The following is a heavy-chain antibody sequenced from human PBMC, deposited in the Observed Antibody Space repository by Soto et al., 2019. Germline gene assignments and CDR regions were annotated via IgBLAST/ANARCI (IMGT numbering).Heavy chain of an antibody. CDR3: ARDQKGTTYYYYGMDV. D-gene: IGHD4-17*01. J-gene: IGHJ6*02. Sequence: RRLSCAASGCTFSYYYMSWIRQAPGKGLEWVSYISSSSSYTNYADSVKGRFTISRDNAKNSLYLQMNSLRAEDTAVYYCARDQKGTTYYYYGMDVWGQGTTVTVSS. CDR1: GCTFSYYY. CDR2: ISSSSSYT. V-gene: IGHV3-11*06.